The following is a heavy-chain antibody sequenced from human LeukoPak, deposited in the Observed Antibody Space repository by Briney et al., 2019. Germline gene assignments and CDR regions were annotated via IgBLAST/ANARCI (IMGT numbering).Heavy chain of an antibody. Sequence: DSVKVSCKVSGYTLTELSMHWVRQAPGKGLEWMGGFDPEDGETIYPQNFQGRVTMTEDTSTDTAYMELSSLRSEDTAVYYCATVVVTAPGEDYFDYWGQGTLVPVSS. D-gene: IGHD2-21*02. CDR1: GYTLTELS. CDR2: FDPEDGET. V-gene: IGHV1-24*01. CDR3: ATVVVTAPGEDYFDY. J-gene: IGHJ4*02.